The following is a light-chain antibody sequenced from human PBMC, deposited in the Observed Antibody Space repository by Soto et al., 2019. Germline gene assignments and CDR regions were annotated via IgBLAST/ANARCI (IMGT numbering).Light chain of an antibody. V-gene: IGKV1-5*01. CDR3: KQYKSNSLS. CDR1: QSISSW. J-gene: IGKJ4*02. CDR2: DAS. Sequence: DIQMTQSPSTLSASVGDRVTITCRASQSISSWLAWYQRKPGKAPKVLIYDASSLESGVPSRFSGSGSGTEFTLTISSLQPDDFATYYCKQYKSNSLSCGGRPKIEIK.